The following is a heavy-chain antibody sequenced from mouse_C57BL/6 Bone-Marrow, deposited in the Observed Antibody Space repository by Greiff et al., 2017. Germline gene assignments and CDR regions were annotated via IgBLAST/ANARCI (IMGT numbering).Heavy chain of an antibody. V-gene: IGHV5-4*01. CDR2: ISDGGSYT. CDR3: ARDGWWYFDV. Sequence: EVKLVESGGGLVKPGGSLKLSCAASGFTFSSYAMSWVRQTPEKRLEWVATISDGGSYTYCPDNVKGRCTISRDNAKNNLYLQMSHLKSEDTAMYYCARDGWWYFDVWGTGTTVTVSS. D-gene: IGHD2-3*01. J-gene: IGHJ1*03. CDR1: GFTFSSYA.